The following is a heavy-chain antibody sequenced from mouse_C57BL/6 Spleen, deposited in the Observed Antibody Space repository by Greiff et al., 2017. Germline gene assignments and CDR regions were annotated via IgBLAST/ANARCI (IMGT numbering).Heavy chain of an antibody. CDR3: ARDSYYGSSYEYFDG. CDR2: ISDGGSYT. CDR1: GFTFSSYA. V-gene: IGHV5-4*01. D-gene: IGHD1-1*01. Sequence: EVQGVESGGGLVKPGGSLKLSCAASGFTFSSYAMSWVRQTPEKRLEWVATISDGGSYTYYPDNVKGRFTISRDNAKNNLYLQMSHLKSEDTAMYYCARDSYYGSSYEYFDGWGTGTTVTVSS. J-gene: IGHJ1*03.